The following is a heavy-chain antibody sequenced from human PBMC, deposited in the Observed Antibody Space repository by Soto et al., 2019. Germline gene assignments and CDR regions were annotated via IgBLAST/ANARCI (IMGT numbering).Heavy chain of an antibody. D-gene: IGHD3-16*02. CDR1: GGSISSYY. CDR3: ARDRLRLGELSLLGYFDY. Sequence: PSETLSLTCTVSGGSISSYYWNWIRQSPGKGLEWVGYMYYGRSTNYNPSLKSRVTISGDTSKNQFSLKLSSVTAEDTAVYYCARDRLRLGELSLLGYFDYWGQGTLVTVSS. CDR2: MYYGRST. J-gene: IGHJ4*02. V-gene: IGHV4-59*01.